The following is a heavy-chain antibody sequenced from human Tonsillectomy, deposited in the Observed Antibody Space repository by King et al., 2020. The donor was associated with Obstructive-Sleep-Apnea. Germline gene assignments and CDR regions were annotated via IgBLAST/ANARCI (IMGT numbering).Heavy chain of an antibody. CDR3: AXGXXXXXSXXGS. CDR2: IYYSXST. V-gene: IGHV4-31*03. CDR1: GGSISSGTYY. J-gene: IGHJ5*01. Sequence: QLQESGPGLVKPSQTLSLTCTVSGGSISSGTYYWSWIRQHPGKGLEWIGYIYYSXSTSYNPSLKSRVSISVDTSKNQFSLKVRSVTAADTAVYYCAXGXXXXXSXXGSWXXXTLVXVS.